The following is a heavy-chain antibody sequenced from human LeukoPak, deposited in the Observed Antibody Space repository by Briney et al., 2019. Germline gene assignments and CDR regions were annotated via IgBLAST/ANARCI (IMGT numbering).Heavy chain of an antibody. J-gene: IGHJ6*03. CDR3: ARVNVDYYYYYMDV. V-gene: IGHV3-48*04. D-gene: IGHD3-22*01. CDR1: GFTFSSYS. Sequence: PGGSLRLSCAASGFTFSSYSMNWVRQAPGKGLEWVSYISSSSSTIYYADSVKGRFTISRDNAKNSLYLQMNSLRAEDTAVYYCARVNVDYYYYYMDVWGKGTTVTVSS. CDR2: ISSSSSTI.